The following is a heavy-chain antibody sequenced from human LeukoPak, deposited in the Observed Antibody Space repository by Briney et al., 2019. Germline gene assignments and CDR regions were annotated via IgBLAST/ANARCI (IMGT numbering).Heavy chain of an antibody. Sequence: GGSLRLSCAASGFTFSSDAMSWVRQAPGKGLEWVSAISGSGGSTYYADSVKGRFTISRDNSKNTLYLQMNSLRAEDTAVYYCASLYYYDSSGVEYFQHWGQGTLVTVSS. V-gene: IGHV3-23*01. CDR2: ISGSGGST. CDR3: ASLYYYDSSGVEYFQH. CDR1: GFTFSSDA. D-gene: IGHD3-22*01. J-gene: IGHJ1*01.